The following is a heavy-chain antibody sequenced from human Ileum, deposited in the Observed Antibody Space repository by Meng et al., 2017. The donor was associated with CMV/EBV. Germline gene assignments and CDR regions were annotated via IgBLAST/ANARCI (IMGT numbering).Heavy chain of an antibody. Sequence: VHAREQWGGRVLACRSVGLFSAVSGISTTSHFVDYIRQASGKGLEWVARTKDRLINYITEYAASVKGRFTISRDDSRNYLSLKMNSLKTDDTAVYFCVAYGGSGSHEGYFDYWGQGSLVTVSS. CDR2: TKDRLINYIT. CDR1: GISTTSHF. CDR3: VAYGGSGSHEGYFDY. J-gene: IGHJ4*02. D-gene: IGHD6-19*01. V-gene: IGHV3-72*01.